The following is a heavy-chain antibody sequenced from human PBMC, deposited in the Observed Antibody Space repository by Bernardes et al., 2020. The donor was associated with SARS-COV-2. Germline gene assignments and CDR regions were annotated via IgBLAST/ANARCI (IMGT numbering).Heavy chain of an antibody. D-gene: IGHD2-2*02. CDR3: ARDCSSTSCYTTILGYYYYGMDV. CDR1: GYTFTSYG. Sequence: ASVKVSCKASGYTFTSYGISWVRQAPGQGLEWMGWISAYNGNTNYAQKLQGRVTMTTDTSTSTAYMELRSLRSDDTAVYYCARDCSSTSCYTTILGYYYYGMDVWGQGTLVTVSS. V-gene: IGHV1-18*01. CDR2: ISAYNGNT. J-gene: IGHJ6*02.